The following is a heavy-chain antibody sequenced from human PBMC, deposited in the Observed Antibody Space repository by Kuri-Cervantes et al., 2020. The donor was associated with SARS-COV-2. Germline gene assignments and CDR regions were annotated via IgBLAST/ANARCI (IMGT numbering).Heavy chain of an antibody. CDR1: GFSFSTYG. V-gene: IGHV3-33*06. D-gene: IGHD1-26*01. Sequence: GESLKISCAASGFSFSTYGMHWVRQAPGKGLEWVALLWYDGSKKYYADSVKGRFTISRDNSKNTLYLQMNNLRAEDTAVYYCAKDLAHSGSYYNHWGFDYWGQGTLVTVSS. J-gene: IGHJ4*01. CDR2: LWYDGSKK. CDR3: AKDLAHSGSYYNHWGFDY.